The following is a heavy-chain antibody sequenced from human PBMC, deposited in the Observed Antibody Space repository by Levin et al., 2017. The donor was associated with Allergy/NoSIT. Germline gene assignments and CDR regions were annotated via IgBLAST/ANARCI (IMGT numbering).Heavy chain of an antibody. CDR3: ARQSPRLRYALHI. J-gene: IGHJ3*02. V-gene: IGHV4-39*01. CDR1: GASITSSGFF. Sequence: SETLSLSCTVSGASITSSGFFWVWIRQPPGKGLEWIGSMYHTGITYFNPSLKSRVSISVDTSKNQLSLRLSSVTTTDTAVYYCARQSPRLRYALHIWGRGTMVTVSS. CDR2: MYHTGIT. D-gene: IGHD4-17*01.